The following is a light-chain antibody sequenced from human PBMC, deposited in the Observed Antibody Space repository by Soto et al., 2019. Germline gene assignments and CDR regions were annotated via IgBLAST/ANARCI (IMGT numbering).Light chain of an antibody. CDR3: QQTFNSPIT. Sequence: DIELTQSHSSLSASVGDIVIITCMASLSISRYLHWYHQQPGKGPKVLIYGASSLQSGVSSRFSGSGSGTDFTLTISSVRPEDLGSFYCQQTFNSPITFGQGTRLEI. CDR2: GAS. V-gene: IGKV1-39*01. CDR1: LSISRY. J-gene: IGKJ5*01.